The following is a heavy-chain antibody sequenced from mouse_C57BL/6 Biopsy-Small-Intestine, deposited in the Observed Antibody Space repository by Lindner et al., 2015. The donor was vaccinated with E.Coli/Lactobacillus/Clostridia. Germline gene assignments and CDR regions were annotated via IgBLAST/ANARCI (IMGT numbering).Heavy chain of an antibody. CDR1: GFTFSSYA. CDR3: ARDRDYYGSGFAY. D-gene: IGHD1-1*01. V-gene: IGHV5-4*01. J-gene: IGHJ3*01. Sequence: VQLQESGGGLVKPGGSLKLSCAASGFTFSSYAMSWVRQTPEKRLEWVANISDGGDYTYYPDNVKGRFTVSRDNAKKNLYLQMSHLKSEDTAMYYCARDRDYYGSGFAYWGQGTLVTVSA. CDR2: ISDGGDYT.